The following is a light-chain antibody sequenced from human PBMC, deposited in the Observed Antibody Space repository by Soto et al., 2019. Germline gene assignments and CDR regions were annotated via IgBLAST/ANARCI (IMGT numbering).Light chain of an antibody. V-gene: IGLV1-51*02. J-gene: IGLJ1*01. CDR3: GTWDSSLGAGLYV. Sequence: SVVRQPPKGVAPPGQKVTIYCSGSSSNIGNNYVSWYQQLPGTAPKLLIYENNKRPSGIPDRFSGSKSGTSATLGITGLQTGDEADYYCGTWDSSLGAGLYVFGTGTKVTAL. CDR1: SSNIGNNY. CDR2: ENN.